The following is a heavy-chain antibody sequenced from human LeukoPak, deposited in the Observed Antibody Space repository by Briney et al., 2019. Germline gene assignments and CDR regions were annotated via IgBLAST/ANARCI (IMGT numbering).Heavy chain of an antibody. CDR1: GGSISSYY. J-gene: IGHJ6*03. CDR3: ARGRVSSSTWYSTYYYFFYMDF. CDR2: IYYSGST. D-gene: IGHD4-11*01. Sequence: PSETLSLTCTVSGGSISSYYWSWIRQPPGKGLERIGYIYYSGSTNYNPSLKSRVTISVDTSKNQFSLRLRSVTAADTAVYFCARGRVSSSTWYSTYYYFFYMDFWGKGTTVTVSS. V-gene: IGHV4-59*01.